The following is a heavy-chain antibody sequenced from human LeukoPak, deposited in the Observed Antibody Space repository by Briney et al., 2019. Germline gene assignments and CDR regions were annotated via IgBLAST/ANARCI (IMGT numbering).Heavy chain of an antibody. CDR1: GFTFSSYT. V-gene: IGHV3-23*01. J-gene: IGHJ5*02. D-gene: IGHD2-15*01. CDR3: AKKVVSWFDP. CDR2: ISGSGGST. Sequence: PGGSLRLSCAASGFTFSSYTMSWVRQAPGKGLEWVSAISGSGGSTYYADSVKGQFTISRDNSKNTLYLRMNSLRAEDTAVYYCAKKVVSWFDPWGQGTLVTVSS.